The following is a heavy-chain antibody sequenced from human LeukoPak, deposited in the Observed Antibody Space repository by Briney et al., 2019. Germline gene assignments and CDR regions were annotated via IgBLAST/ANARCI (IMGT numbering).Heavy chain of an antibody. Sequence: GGSLRLSCAASGFTFSNYAMSWVRQAPGKGLEWVSIISGSGDTTSFADSVKGRFTISRGNSKNTLYPQMNSLRAEDTAIYHCAKDVLNCAGGSCYRTDYYYGFDVWGQGTTVTVSS. V-gene: IGHV3-23*01. CDR1: GFTFSNYA. D-gene: IGHD2-15*01. J-gene: IGHJ6*02. CDR2: ISGSGDTT. CDR3: AKDVLNCAGGSCYRTDYYYGFDV.